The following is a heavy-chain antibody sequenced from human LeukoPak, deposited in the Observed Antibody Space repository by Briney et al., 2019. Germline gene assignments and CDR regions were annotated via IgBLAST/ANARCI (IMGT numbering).Heavy chain of an antibody. J-gene: IGHJ6*03. Sequence: PGGSLRLSCAASGFTFSSYAMSWVRQAPGKGLEWVSVIYSGGGTYYADSVKGRFIISRDNSKNTLHLQMNSLRVEDTAVYYCARDDRYNYYDTRGYYYYMDVWGKGTTVTVSS. CDR3: ARDDRYNYYDTRGYYYYMDV. D-gene: IGHD3-22*01. CDR1: GFTFSSYA. V-gene: IGHV3-53*01. CDR2: IYSGGGT.